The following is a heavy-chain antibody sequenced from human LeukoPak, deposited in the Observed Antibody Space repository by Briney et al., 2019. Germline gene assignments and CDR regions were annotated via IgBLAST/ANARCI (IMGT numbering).Heavy chain of an antibody. Sequence: SETLSLTCTVSGGSISSGSYYRTWIRQPAGKGLEWIGRIYISGSTNYNPALKSRVTISVDTSKNQLSLKLSSVTAADTAVYYCAGTSTVVTREAFDIWGQGTMVTVSS. D-gene: IGHD4-23*01. CDR2: IYISGST. CDR3: AGTSTVVTREAFDI. V-gene: IGHV4-61*02. CDR1: GGSISSGSYY. J-gene: IGHJ3*02.